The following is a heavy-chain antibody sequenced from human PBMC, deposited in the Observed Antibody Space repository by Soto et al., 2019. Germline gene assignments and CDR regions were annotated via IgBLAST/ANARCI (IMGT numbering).Heavy chain of an antibody. V-gene: IGHV4-30-4*01. CDR2: IYYSGST. J-gene: IGHJ4*02. CDR3: VGVLDKGVDY. Sequence: SETLSLTCTVSGGPISSGDYYWSWIRQPPGKGLEWIGYIYYSGSTYYNPSLKSRVTISVDTSKNQFSLKLSSVTAADTAVYYCVGVLDKGVDYWGQGTLVTVSS. D-gene: IGHD1-26*01. CDR1: GGPISSGDYY.